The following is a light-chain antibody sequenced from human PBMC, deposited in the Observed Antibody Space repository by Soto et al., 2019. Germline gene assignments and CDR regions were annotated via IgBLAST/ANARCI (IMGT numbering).Light chain of an antibody. J-gene: IGLJ2*01. CDR2: EVT. V-gene: IGLV2-14*01. CDR1: SSDLGVYNY. CDR3: SSYTTSSTTVV. Sequence: QSVLTQPASVSGSPGQSITISCTGTSSDLGVYNYVSWYQQHPGKAPKLIIYEVTNRPSGVSNRFSGSKSGNTASLTISGLPAEDEADYYCSSYTTSSTTVVFGGGTKLTVL.